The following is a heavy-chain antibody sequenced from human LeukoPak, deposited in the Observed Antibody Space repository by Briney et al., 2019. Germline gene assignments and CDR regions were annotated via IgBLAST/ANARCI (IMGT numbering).Heavy chain of an antibody. Sequence: GGSLRPSCAASGFTFSSYAMSWVRQAPGKGLEWVSAISGSGGSTYYADSVKGRFTISRDNSKNTLYLQMNSLRAEDTAVYYCAKGSMEIWDYFDYGGQGTLVTVSS. J-gene: IGHJ4*02. CDR1: GFTFSSYA. CDR2: ISGSGGST. CDR3: AKGSMEIWDYFDY. V-gene: IGHV3-23*01. D-gene: IGHD3-3*01.